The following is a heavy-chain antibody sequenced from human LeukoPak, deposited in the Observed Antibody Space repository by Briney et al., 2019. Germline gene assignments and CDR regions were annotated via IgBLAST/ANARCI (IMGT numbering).Heavy chain of an antibody. V-gene: IGHV4-31*02. D-gene: IGHD3-3*01. CDR3: AGRSGYYYAPGMDV. Sequence: WIRQHPGKGLEWIGYIYYSGSTYYNPSLKSRVTISVDTSKNQFSLKLSSVTAADTAVYYCAGRSGYYYAPGMDVWGQGTTVTVSS. CDR2: IYYSGST. J-gene: IGHJ6*02.